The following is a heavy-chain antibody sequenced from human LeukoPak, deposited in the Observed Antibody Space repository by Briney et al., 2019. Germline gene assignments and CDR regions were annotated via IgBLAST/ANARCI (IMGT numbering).Heavy chain of an antibody. Sequence: GGSLRLSCAASGFTFSIYSMNWVRQAPGKGLEWVSYISSSSSTIYYADSVKGRFTISRDNAKNSLYLQMNSLRDEDTAVYYCASSPGYSSGWDAFDIWGQGTMVTVSS. CDR3: ASSPGYSSGWDAFDI. J-gene: IGHJ3*02. CDR1: GFTFSIYS. CDR2: ISSSSSTI. V-gene: IGHV3-48*02. D-gene: IGHD6-19*01.